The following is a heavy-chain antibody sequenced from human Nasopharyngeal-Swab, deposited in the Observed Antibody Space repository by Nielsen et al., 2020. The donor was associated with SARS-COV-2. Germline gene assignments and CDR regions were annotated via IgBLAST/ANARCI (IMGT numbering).Heavy chain of an antibody. CDR1: GFTFSSYA. CDR3: AKGGRIAVAGNA. J-gene: IGHJ4*02. CDR2: ISGSGGST. D-gene: IGHD6-19*01. Sequence: GEALKISWAASGFTFSSYAMSWVRQAPGKGLEWVSAISGSGGSTYYADSVKGRFTISRDNSKNTLYLQMNSLRAEDTAVYYCAKGGRIAVAGNAGGQGTLVTVSS. V-gene: IGHV3-23*01.